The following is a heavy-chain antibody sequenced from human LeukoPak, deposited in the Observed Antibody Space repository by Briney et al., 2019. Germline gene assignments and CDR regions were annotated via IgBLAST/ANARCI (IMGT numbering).Heavy chain of an antibody. J-gene: IGHJ3*02. Sequence: LSLTCTVSGGSISNYFWSWIRQPPGKGLEWIGYIYYTGSTNYNPSLKSRVTISVGTSKNQFSLKLSSVTAADTAVYYCARPSRSISTAGAFDIWGQGTMVTVSS. CDR3: ARPSRSISTAGAFDI. D-gene: IGHD3-10*01. V-gene: IGHV4-59*01. CDR1: GGSISNYF. CDR2: IYYTGST.